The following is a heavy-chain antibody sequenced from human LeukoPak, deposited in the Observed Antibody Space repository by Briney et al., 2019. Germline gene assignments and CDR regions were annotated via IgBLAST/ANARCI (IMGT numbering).Heavy chain of an antibody. J-gene: IGHJ4*02. V-gene: IGHV3-74*01. D-gene: IGHD6-6*01. Sequence: GGSLRLSCTASGFSFSGHWMHWARQLPGKGLVWVSRISPTGSTTSYADSVKGRFTVSRDNAKNTLYLQVNNPRAEDTAVYYCARGPNSNWSGLDFWGQGTLLTVSS. CDR3: ARGPNSNWSGLDF. CDR2: ISPTGSTT. CDR1: GFSFSGHW.